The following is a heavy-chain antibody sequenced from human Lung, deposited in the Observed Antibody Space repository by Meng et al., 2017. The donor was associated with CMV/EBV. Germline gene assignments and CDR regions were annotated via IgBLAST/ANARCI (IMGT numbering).Heavy chain of an antibody. V-gene: IGHV3-7*01. CDR3: ARLGDYCTDASCYYYFDY. CDR1: GFNIRPYW. CDR2: INQGGNEK. D-gene: IGHD2-8*01. J-gene: IGHJ4*02. Sequence: GGSXRLXXAATGFNIRPYWMTWVRQAPGKGLEWVANINQGGNEKYYVDSVEGRFTISRDNARNSLLLQMNTLRAEDTAVYYCARLGDYCTDASCYYYFDYWGQXTLXTVSS.